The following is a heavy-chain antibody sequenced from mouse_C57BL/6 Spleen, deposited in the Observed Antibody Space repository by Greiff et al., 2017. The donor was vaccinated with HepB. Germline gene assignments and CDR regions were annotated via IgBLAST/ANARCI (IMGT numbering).Heavy chain of an antibody. Sequence: QVTLKVSGPGLLQPSQTLSLTCSFSGFSLSTSNMGIGWLRHPAGQGLDWLVHTCWNDDKYYNPFLKSRLTISKDTSNNQVFHKITRVDTAATATYYCGEMTGYYGYVHFDYWGQGTTLTVSS. V-gene: IGHV8-5*01. J-gene: IGHJ2*01. CDR2: TCWNDDK. CDR3: GEMTGYYGYVHFDY. D-gene: IGHD2-2*01. CDR1: GFSLSTSNMG.